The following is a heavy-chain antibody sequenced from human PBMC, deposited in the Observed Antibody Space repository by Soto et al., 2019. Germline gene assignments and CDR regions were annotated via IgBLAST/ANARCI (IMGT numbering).Heavy chain of an antibody. Sequence: GGSLRLSCAASGFTFRSYPMSWVRQAPGKGLEWVSSIGVSGATTYYADSVKGRFTISRDNSQNTLYLQMNSLRAEDTAVYYCAKDWGTFDYWGQGALVTVSS. CDR2: IGVSGATT. D-gene: IGHD7-27*01. V-gene: IGHV3-23*01. CDR1: GFTFRSYP. CDR3: AKDWGTFDY. J-gene: IGHJ4*02.